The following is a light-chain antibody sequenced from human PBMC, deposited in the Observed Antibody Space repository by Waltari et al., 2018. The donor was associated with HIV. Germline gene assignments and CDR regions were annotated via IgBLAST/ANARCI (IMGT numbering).Light chain of an antibody. Sequence: QSALTQPRSVSGAPGQSVTISGTGTSSEIGAYHHVSWFHPHPGKAPKRMIYDLTKRPAGVPDRFSGCKSCNTASLTISGLQAEDEAAYYCCSFAGSYTLVFGGGTKLTVL. CDR1: SSEIGAYHH. V-gene: IGLV2-11*01. CDR3: CSFAGSYTLV. J-gene: IGLJ3*02. CDR2: DLT.